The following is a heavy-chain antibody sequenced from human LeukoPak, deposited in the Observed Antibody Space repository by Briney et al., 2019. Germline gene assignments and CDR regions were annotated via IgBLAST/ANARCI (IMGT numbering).Heavy chain of an antibody. J-gene: IGHJ4*02. CDR3: ARVDYYGSGSLDY. V-gene: IGHV1-8*03. D-gene: IGHD3-10*01. CDR1: GYTFTSYD. CDR2: MNPNSGNT. Sequence: ASVKVSCKASGYTFTSYDTNWVRQATGQGLEWMGWMNPNSGNTGYAQKFQGRVTITRNTSISTAYMELSSLRSEDTAVYYCARVDYYGSGSLDYWGQGTLVTVSS.